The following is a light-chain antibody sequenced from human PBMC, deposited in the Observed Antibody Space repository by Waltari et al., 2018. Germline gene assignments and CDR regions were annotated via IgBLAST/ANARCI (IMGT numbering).Light chain of an antibody. CDR2: KAS. J-gene: IGKJ1*01. CDR1: QSIRSW. CDR3: QQYNSYSPWT. V-gene: IGKV1-5*03. Sequence: DIQMTQSPSTLSASVGARVTLTCRASQSIRSWLAWYQQKPGKAPKLLNYKASSLQSGVPSRFSGSGSGTEFTLTISGLQPDDFVTYYCQQYNSYSPWTFGQGTKVEIK.